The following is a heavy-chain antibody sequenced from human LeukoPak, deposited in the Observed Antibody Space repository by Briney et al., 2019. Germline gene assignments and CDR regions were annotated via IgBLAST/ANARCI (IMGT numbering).Heavy chain of an antibody. CDR2: IYYSGST. CDR1: GGSISSSSYY. CDR3: ARILDTAMASY. D-gene: IGHD5-18*01. J-gene: IGHJ4*02. Sequence: PSETLSLTCTVSGGSISSSSYYWGWIRQPPGKGLEWIGSIYYSGSTYYNPSLKSRVTISVDTSKNQFSPKLSSVTAADTAVYYCARILDTAMASYWGQGTLVTVSS. V-gene: IGHV4-39*01.